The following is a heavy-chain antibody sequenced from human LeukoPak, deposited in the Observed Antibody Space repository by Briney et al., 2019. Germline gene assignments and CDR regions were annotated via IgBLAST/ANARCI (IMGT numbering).Heavy chain of an antibody. Sequence: SETLSLTCTVSGGSISSGSYYWSWIRQPAGKGLEWIGRIYTSGSTNYNPSLKSRVTISVDTSKDQFSLKLSSVTAADTAVYYCARVLRGSYATDWYFDLWGRGTLVTVSS. CDR2: IYTSGST. V-gene: IGHV4-61*02. D-gene: IGHD1-26*01. CDR3: ARVLRGSYATDWYFDL. J-gene: IGHJ2*01. CDR1: GGSISSGSYY.